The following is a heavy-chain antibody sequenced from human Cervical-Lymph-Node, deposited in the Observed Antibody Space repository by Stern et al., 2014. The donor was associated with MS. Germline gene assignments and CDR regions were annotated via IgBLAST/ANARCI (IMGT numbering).Heavy chain of an antibody. J-gene: IGHJ3*02. V-gene: IGHV1-8*01. Sequence: VQLVQSGAEVKKPGASVKVSCKASGYTFTSYDINWVRQATGQGLEWMGWMNPNSGNTGYAQKFQGRVTMTRNTSISTAYMELSSLRSEDTAVYYCARKIAAAGIDAFDIWGQGTMVTVSS. CDR1: GYTFTSYD. D-gene: IGHD6-13*01. CDR3: ARKIAAAGIDAFDI. CDR2: MNPNSGNT.